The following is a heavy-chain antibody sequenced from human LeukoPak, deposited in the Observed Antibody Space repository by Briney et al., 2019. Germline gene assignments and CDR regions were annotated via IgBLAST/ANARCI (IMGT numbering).Heavy chain of an antibody. V-gene: IGHV3-7*01. CDR2: IKQDGSEK. CDR1: GFTFSSYW. Sequence: PGGSLRLSCAASGFTFSSYWMSWVRQAPGKGLEWVANIKQDGSEKYYVDSVKGRFTISRDNAKNSLYLQMHSMRADDTAVYYCARGAYNSGGTLEIWGQGTLVTVSS. CDR3: ARGAYNSGGTLEI. D-gene: IGHD3-22*01. J-gene: IGHJ4*02.